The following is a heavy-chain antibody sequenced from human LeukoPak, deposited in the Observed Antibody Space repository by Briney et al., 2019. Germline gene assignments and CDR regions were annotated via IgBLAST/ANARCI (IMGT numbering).Heavy chain of an antibody. Sequence: TGGSLRLSCAAPGFTFSSYAMHWVRQAPGKGLEWVAVISYDGSNKYYADSVKGRFTISRGNSKNTLYLQMNSLRAEDTAVYYCARDLGPRLNYYYYYYGMDVWGQGTTVTVSS. J-gene: IGHJ6*02. CDR1: GFTFSSYA. D-gene: IGHD3-16*01. V-gene: IGHV3-30-3*01. CDR3: ARDLGPRLNYYYYYYGMDV. CDR2: ISYDGSNK.